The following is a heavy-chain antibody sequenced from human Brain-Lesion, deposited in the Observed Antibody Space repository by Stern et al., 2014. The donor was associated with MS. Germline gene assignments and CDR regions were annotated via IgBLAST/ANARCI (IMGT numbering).Heavy chain of an antibody. J-gene: IGHJ4*02. CDR2: IKQDGSEK. V-gene: IGHV3-7*01. D-gene: IGHD6-13*01. Sequence: EVQLLESGGGLVQPGGSLRLSCAASGFTFNNYWMTWVRQAPGKGLEWGANIKQDGSEKFYVNSVKGRFTISRDNAKNSLYLQMNALKAEDTAVYYCARDDTSSSWYNYWGQGTLVTVSS. CDR3: ARDDTSSSWYNY. CDR1: GFTFNNYW.